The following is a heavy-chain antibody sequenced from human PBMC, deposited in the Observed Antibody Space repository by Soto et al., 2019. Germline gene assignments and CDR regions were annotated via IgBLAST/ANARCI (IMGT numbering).Heavy chain of an antibody. CDR3: ARAMVRGVIIGPYRMDV. J-gene: IGHJ6*02. CDR2: ISAYNGNT. V-gene: IGHV1-18*01. CDR1: GYTFTSYG. Sequence: ASVKVSCKASGYTFTSYGISWVRQAPGQGLEWMGWISAYNGNTNYAQKLQGRVTMTTDTSTSTAYMELRSLRSDDTAVYYCARAMVRGVIIGPYRMDVWGQGTTVTVSS. D-gene: IGHD3-10*01.